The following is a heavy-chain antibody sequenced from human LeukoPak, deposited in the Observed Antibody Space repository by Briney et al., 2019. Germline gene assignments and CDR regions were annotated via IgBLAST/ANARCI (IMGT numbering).Heavy chain of an antibody. CDR1: GFTFSSYG. CDR3: AKDLFDY. CDR2: IQYDGSNQ. J-gene: IGHJ4*02. Sequence: GGSLRLSCAASGFTFSSYGMHWVRQAPGKGLEWVAYIQYDGSNQQYADSVKGRFTISRDNSKNTLYLQMNSLRAEDTAVYYCAKDLFDYWGQGTLVTVSS. V-gene: IGHV3-30*02.